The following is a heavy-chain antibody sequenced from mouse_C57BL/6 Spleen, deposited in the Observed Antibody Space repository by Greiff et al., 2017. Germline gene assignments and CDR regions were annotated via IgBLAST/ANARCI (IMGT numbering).Heavy chain of an antibody. Sequence: EVKLQESGPGLVKPSQSLSLTCSVTGYSITSGYYWNWIRQFPGNKLEWMGYISYDGSNNYNPSLKNRISITRDTSKNQFFLKLNSVTTEDTATYYCARRYYGSRNWYCDVWGTGTTVTVSS. D-gene: IGHD1-1*01. J-gene: IGHJ1*03. CDR2: ISYDGSN. CDR3: ARRYYGSRNWYCDV. CDR1: GYSITSGYY. V-gene: IGHV3-6*01.